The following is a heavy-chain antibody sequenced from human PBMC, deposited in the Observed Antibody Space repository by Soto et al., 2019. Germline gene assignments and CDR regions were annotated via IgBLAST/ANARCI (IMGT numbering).Heavy chain of an antibody. CDR1: GGTFSSYT. CDR2: IIPILGIA. CDR3: ASEYCISTSCYRDY. J-gene: IGHJ4*02. D-gene: IGHD2-2*02. V-gene: IGHV1-69*02. Sequence: QVQLVQSGAEVKKPGSSVKVSCKASGGTFSSYTISWVRQAPGQGLEWMGRIIPILGIANYAQKFQGRVTITADKSTSTAYMELSSPSSQDTSVYYSASEYCISTSCYRDYSGQGTLVTVSS.